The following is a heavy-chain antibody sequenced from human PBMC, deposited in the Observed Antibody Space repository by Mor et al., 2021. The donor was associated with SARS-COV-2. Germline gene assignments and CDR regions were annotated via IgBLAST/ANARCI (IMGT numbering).Heavy chain of an antibody. Sequence: GRTYYSPSLKSRVTISVDTSKNQFSLKLTSVTAADTAVYYCARDNCGGDCYPPNYYYYGMDVWG. CDR3: ARDNCGGDCYPPNYYYYGMDV. D-gene: IGHD2-21*02. V-gene: IGHV4-31*02. J-gene: IGHJ6*01. CDR2: GRT.